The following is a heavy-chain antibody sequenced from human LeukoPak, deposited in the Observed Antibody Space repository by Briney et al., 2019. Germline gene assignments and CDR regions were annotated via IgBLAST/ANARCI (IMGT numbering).Heavy chain of an antibody. CDR2: IYYSGST. J-gene: IGHJ4*02. CDR1: GGSISSYY. D-gene: IGHD2-2*01. CDR3: ARGLGPRYCSSTSCRALFDY. V-gene: IGHV4-59*12. Sequence: SETLSLTYTVSGGSISSYYWSWIRQPPGKGLEWIGYIYYSGSTNYNPSLKSRVTISVDTSKNQFSLKLSSVTAADTAAYYCARGLGPRYCSSTSCRALFDYWGQGTLVTVSS.